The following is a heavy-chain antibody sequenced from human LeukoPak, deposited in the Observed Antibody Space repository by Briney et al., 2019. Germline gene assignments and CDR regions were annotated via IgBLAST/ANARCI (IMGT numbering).Heavy chain of an antibody. CDR3: ARARYCSTTSCYNGARVAGYFFDY. D-gene: IGHD2-2*02. Sequence: GGSLRLSCAASGFPFSNYWMSWARQAPGKGLEWVANIKQDGSEKLYVDSVKGRFTISRDNVKNLVYLQMNSLRAEDTAVYYCARARYCSTTSCYNGARVAGYFFDYWGQGTLVTVSS. V-gene: IGHV3-7*01. CDR1: GFPFSNYW. CDR2: IKQDGSEK. J-gene: IGHJ4*02.